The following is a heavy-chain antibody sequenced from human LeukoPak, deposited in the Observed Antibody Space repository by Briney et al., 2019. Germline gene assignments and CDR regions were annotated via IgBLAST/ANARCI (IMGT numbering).Heavy chain of an antibody. J-gene: IGHJ4*02. CDR2: ISYDGSNK. Sequence: PGGSLRPSCAASGFTFSSYAMHWVRQAPGKGLEWVAVISYDGSNKYYADSVKGRFTISRDNSKNTLYLQMNSLRAEDTAVYYCARDLKFDYWGQGTLVTVSS. V-gene: IGHV3-30-3*01. CDR1: GFTFSSYA. CDR3: ARDLKFDY.